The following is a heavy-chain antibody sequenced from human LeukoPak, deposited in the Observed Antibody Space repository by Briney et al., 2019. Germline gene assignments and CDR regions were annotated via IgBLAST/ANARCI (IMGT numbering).Heavy chain of an antibody. CDR2: INHSGST. D-gene: IGHD6-19*01. CDR1: GGSFSGYY. CDR3: ARGPEAVAGDLDY. V-gene: IGHV4-34*01. J-gene: IGHJ4*02. Sequence: SETLSLTCAVYGGSFSGYYWSWIRQPPGKGLEWIGEINHSGSTNYNPSLKSRVTISVDTSKNQFSLKLSSVTAADTAVYYCARGPEAVAGDLDYWGQETLVTVSS.